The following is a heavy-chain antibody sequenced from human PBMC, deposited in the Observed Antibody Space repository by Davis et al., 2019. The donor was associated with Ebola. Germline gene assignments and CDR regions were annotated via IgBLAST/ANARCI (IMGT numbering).Heavy chain of an antibody. CDR2: IYYSGST. Sequence: SETLSLTCTVSGGSISSSSYYWGWIRQPPGKGLEWIGSIYYSGSTNYNPSLKSRVTISVDTSKNQFSLKLSSVTAADTAVYYCARLRSSSFNAFDIWGQGTMVTVSS. J-gene: IGHJ3*02. V-gene: IGHV4-39*07. CDR3: ARLRSSSFNAFDI. D-gene: IGHD6-6*01. CDR1: GGSISSSSYY.